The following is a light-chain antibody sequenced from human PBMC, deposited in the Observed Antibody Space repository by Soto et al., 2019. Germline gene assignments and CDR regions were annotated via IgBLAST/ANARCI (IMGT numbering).Light chain of an antibody. CDR1: QSPSSN. Sequence: DIRMTQSASYLCASVGDRVTIXWRASQSPSSNITWYQQTPGQAPKLLIYAASSLRSGVPSRFSGGGSGRDFTLTISSLQPEEFATYYCQQSYSTLSITFGQGTRLEIK. J-gene: IGKJ5*01. CDR2: AAS. CDR3: QQSYSTLSIT. V-gene: IGKV1-39*01.